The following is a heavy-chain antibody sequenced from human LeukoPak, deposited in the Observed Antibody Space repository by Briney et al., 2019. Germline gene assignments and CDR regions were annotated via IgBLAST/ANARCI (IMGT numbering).Heavy chain of an antibody. Sequence: SETLSLTCTVSGGSINNYYWSWIRHPAGKGLEWIGRIYTRGSTNYNPSLKSRVTMSVDTSKNQFSLKLSSVTAADTAVYYCARGRYCSADICSGGDAFDTWGQGTMVSVSS. J-gene: IGHJ3*02. CDR2: IYTRGST. D-gene: IGHD2-15*01. CDR3: ARGRYCSADICSGGDAFDT. V-gene: IGHV4-4*07. CDR1: GGSINNYY.